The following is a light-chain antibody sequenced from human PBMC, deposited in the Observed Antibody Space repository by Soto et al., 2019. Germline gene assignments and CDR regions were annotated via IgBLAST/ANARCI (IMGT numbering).Light chain of an antibody. V-gene: IGKV3-20*01. CDR3: QQYGSSPYT. Sequence: EIVLTQSPGTLSLSPGERATLSCRASQSVSSSYLAWYQQKPGQAPRLLIYGASNRATGIPDTFRGSGSGTAFTLTISRLEPEDFAIDYCQQYGSSPYTFGQGTKLEIK. CDR2: GAS. CDR1: QSVSSSY. J-gene: IGKJ2*01.